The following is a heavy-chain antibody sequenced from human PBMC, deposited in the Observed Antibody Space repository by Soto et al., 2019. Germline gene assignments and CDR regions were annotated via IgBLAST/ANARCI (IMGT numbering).Heavy chain of an antibody. V-gene: IGHV6-1*01. CDR1: GDSVSSNSAA. J-gene: IGHJ5*02. D-gene: IGHD6-6*01. CDR2: TYYKSKWYY. CDR3: AREVEPEYSPSCFDP. Sequence: QVQLQQSGPGLVKPSQTLSLTCVISGDSVSSNSAAWNWIRQSPSRGLEWLGRTYYKSKWYYDYAVSVNSRITINPDTSKNQFSLQLNSVTPEDTAVYYCAREVEPEYSPSCFDPWGQGTLVTVSS.